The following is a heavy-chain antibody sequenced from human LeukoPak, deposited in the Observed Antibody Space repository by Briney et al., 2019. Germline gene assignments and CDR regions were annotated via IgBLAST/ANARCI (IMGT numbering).Heavy chain of an antibody. D-gene: IGHD1-7*01. CDR2: ISSSSSYI. CDR3: ATATTGTPDY. J-gene: IGHJ4*02. V-gene: IGHV3-21*01. CDR1: GFTFSSYS. Sequence: VGSLRLSCAASGFTFSSYSMNWVRQAPGKGLEWVSSISSSSSYIYYADSVKGRFTISRDNAKNSLYLQMNSLRAEDTTVYYCATATTGTPDYWGQGTLVTVSS.